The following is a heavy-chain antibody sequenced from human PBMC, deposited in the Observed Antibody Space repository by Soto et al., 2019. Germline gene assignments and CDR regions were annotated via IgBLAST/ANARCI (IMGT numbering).Heavy chain of an antibody. V-gene: IGHV1-69*12. J-gene: IGHJ3*02. Sequence: QVQLVQSGAEVKKPGSSVKVACKVSGDTFSNYAINWVRQAPGQGLAWMEAIVPIFTLTNYAQKFHGRVTITADDSASTAYMELSSLRCDATATYYCAREASATGTFREDVSDIWGQGTMVTVSS. CDR3: AREASATGTFREDVSDI. CDR2: IVPIFTLT. D-gene: IGHD6-13*01. CDR1: GDTFSNYA.